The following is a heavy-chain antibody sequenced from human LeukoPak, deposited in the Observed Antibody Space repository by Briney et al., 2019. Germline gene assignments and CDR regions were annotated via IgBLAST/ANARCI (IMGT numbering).Heavy chain of an antibody. CDR3: ARDPGRYFDY. CDR1: GYTFTNYG. Sequence: GASVEVSCKASGYTFTNYGITWVRQAPGQGLEWMGWISGYDGDTKYVQNLQGRVTMTTDTFTNIVYMELRSLRSNDTAVYYCARDPGRYFDYWGQGTLVTVSS. V-gene: IGHV1-18*01. J-gene: IGHJ4*02. CDR2: ISGYDGDT.